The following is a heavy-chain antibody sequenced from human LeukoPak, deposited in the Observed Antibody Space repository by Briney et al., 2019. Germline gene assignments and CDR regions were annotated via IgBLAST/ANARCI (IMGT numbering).Heavy chain of an antibody. Sequence: PSETLSPTCSVSGVSIRTYYWSWIRQSAGKGLEWIGRMDFSGNTNYNPSLKSRVTISVDTSKNQLSLNLISVTAADTAVYYCARELTYCGGDCYPRWFDPWGQGTLVTVSS. CDR2: MDFSGNT. V-gene: IGHV4-4*07. CDR3: ARELTYCGGDCYPRWFDP. J-gene: IGHJ5*02. CDR1: GVSIRTYY. D-gene: IGHD2-21*02.